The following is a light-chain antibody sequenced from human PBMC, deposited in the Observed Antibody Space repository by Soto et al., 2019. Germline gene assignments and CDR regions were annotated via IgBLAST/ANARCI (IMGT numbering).Light chain of an antibody. CDR3: QAYDNSLGGSI. Sequence: QSVLTQPPSVSGAPGQRVTISCSGSSSNIGGGFDVHWYQQLPGTAPKLLIYGNNQRHSGVPDRFSGSKSGTSVSLAITGLQAEDEADYYCQAYDNSLGGSIFGGGTKVTVL. V-gene: IGLV1-40*01. J-gene: IGLJ2*01. CDR1: SSNIGGGFD. CDR2: GNN.